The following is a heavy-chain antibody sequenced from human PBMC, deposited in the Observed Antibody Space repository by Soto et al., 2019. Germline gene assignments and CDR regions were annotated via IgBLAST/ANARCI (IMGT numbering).Heavy chain of an antibody. CDR3: PRASDTDAFDI. J-gene: IGHJ3*02. CDR2: IYSGGST. CDR1: GFTVSSNY. Sequence: PGGSLRLSCAASGFTVSSNYMSWVRQAPGKGLEWVSFIYSGGSTYYADSVKGRFTISRDNSKNTLYLQMNSLRAEDTAVYYCPRASDTDAFDIWGQGTLGTVSS. V-gene: IGHV3-66*01. D-gene: IGHD2-21*02.